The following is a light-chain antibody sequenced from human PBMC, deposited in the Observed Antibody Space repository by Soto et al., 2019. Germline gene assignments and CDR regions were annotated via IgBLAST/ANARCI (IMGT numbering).Light chain of an antibody. CDR1: SSNIGSNT. CDR2: SNN. J-gene: IGLJ2*01. Sequence: QSVLTQPPSASGTPGQRVTISCSGSSSNIGSNTVNWYQQLPGTAPKLLIYSNNQRPSGVPDRFSGSKSGTSASLAISRLQSEDEADYFCAAWDDSLNAVLFGGGTKLTV. CDR3: AAWDDSLNAVL. V-gene: IGLV1-44*01.